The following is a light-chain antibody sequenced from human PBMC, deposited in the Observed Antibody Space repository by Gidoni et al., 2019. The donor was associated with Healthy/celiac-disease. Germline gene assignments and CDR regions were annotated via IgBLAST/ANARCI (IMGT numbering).Light chain of an antibody. Sequence: EIVLTQSPGTLSLSPGERATLSCRASQSVSSSYLAWYQQKPGQAPRLLIYGASSRATGIPDRFSGSGSGTDFTLTLSRLEPEDFAVYYCQQYGSSPETFGQLPKVEIK. CDR2: GAS. J-gene: IGKJ1*01. V-gene: IGKV3-20*01. CDR3: QQYGSSPET. CDR1: QSVSSSY.